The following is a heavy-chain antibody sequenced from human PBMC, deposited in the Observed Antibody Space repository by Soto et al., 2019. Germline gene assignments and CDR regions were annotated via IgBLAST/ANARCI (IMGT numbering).Heavy chain of an antibody. V-gene: IGHV4-34*01. CDR1: GGSFSGYY. CDR3: ARGFGWGNEFWCGYRIGSVNYFDY. J-gene: IGHJ4*02. D-gene: IGHD3-3*01. CDR2: INHSGST. Sequence: PSETLSLTCAVYGGSFSGYYWSWIRQPPGKGLEWIGEINHSGSTNYNPSLKSRVTISVDTSKNQCSLKLSSVTAADTAVYYCARGFGWGNEFWCGYRIGSVNYFDYWGQGTLVTVSS.